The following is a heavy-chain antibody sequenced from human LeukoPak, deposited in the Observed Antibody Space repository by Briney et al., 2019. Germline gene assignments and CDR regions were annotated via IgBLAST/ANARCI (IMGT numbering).Heavy chain of an antibody. D-gene: IGHD5-24*01. V-gene: IGHV1-8*01. Sequence: ASVKVSCKASGYTFTSYDINWVRQATGQGLEWMGWMNPNSGNTGYAQKFQGRVTMTRNTSISTAYMELSSLRSEDTAVYYCARWMATIERYYYYYMDVWGKGTTVTVSS. J-gene: IGHJ6*03. CDR3: ARWMATIERYYYYYMDV. CDR2: MNPNSGNT. CDR1: GYTFTSYD.